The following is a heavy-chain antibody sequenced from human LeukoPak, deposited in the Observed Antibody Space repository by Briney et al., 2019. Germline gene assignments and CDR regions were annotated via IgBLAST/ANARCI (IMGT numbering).Heavy chain of an antibody. V-gene: IGHV3-64*01. CDR3: AGDYRYCSSTSCYVGTMDV. Sequence: GGSLRLSCAASGFTFSSYAMHWVRQAPGKGLEYVSAISSNGGSTYYANSVRGRFTISRDNSKNTLYLQMGSLRAEDMAVYYCAGDYRYCSSTSCYVGTMDVWGKGTAVTVSS. CDR1: GFTFSSYA. CDR2: ISSNGGST. J-gene: IGHJ6*03. D-gene: IGHD2-2*01.